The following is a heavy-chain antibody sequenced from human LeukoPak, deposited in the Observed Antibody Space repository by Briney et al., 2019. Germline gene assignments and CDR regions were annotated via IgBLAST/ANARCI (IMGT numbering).Heavy chain of an antibody. CDR1: GYTFTSYG. CDR3: ARTLYIAAAPGGLDY. CDR2: ISAYNGNT. Sequence: ASVKVSCKASGYTFTSYGISWVRQAPGQGLEWMGWISAYNGNTNYAQKLQGRVTMTRDTSSGTVYMELSSLSSDDTAVYYCARTLYIAAAPGGLDYWGQGTLVTVSS. J-gene: IGHJ4*02. D-gene: IGHD6-13*01. V-gene: IGHV1-18*01.